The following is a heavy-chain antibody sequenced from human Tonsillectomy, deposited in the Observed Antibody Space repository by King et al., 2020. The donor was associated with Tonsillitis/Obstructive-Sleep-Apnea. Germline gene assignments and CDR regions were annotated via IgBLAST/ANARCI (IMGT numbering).Heavy chain of an antibody. CDR1: GGSIRSSSYY. CDR3: ARLHILTGYEY. J-gene: IGHJ4*02. V-gene: IGHV4-39*01. CDR2: IYSSGST. Sequence: QLQESGPGLVKPSETLSLTCTVSGGSIRSSSYYWGWIRQPPGKGLEWIGSIYSSGSTYYNPSLKSRVIISIDTSKNQFSLKLSSVTAADTAIYFCARLHILTGYEYCGQGTLVTVSS. D-gene: IGHD3-9*01.